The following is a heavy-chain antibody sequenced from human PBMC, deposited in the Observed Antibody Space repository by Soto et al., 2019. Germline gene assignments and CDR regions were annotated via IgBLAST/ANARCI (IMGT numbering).Heavy chain of an antibody. CDR3: ARAGADYYYDSSCYYPDYYYYGMGF. CDR2: IYYSGST. J-gene: IGHJ6*02. V-gene: IGHV4-31*03. CDR1: GGSISSGGYY. Sequence: SETLSLTCTVSGGSISSGGYYWSWIRQHPGKGLEWIGYIYYSGSTYYNPSLKSRVTISVDTSKNQFSLKLSSVTAADTAVYYCARAGADYYYDSSCYYPDYYYYGMGFWGQGTTVTVSS. D-gene: IGHD3-22*01.